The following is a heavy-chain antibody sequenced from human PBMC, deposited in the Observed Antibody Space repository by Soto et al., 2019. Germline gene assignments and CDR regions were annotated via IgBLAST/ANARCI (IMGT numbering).Heavy chain of an antibody. CDR2: ISLYSDGT. CDR1: GYTFSNYG. CDR3: ARVVPGAEAWFGP. V-gene: IGHV1-18*01. D-gene: IGHD2-2*01. Sequence: QVQLVQSGGEVKRPGASVKVSCKTSGYTFSNYGITWVRQAPGQPLEWLGWISLYSDGTNYAQKFQSRVSMTTDTSTTTAYMELRSLRSDDTAVYYCARVVPGAEAWFGPWGQGTLVIVSS. J-gene: IGHJ5*02.